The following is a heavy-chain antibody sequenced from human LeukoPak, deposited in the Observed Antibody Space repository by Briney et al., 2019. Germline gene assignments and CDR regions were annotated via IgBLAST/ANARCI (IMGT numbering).Heavy chain of an antibody. V-gene: IGHV3-23*01. Sequence: QPGGSLRLSCLTSGFTFSTNAMSWVRQAPGKGLEWISGISGSGASTYYADSVTGRFTISRDNSKSTLYLQMNSLRAEDTAIYYCAKTLRDLEWLTGELHVWGQGTTVTVSS. CDR3: AKTLRDLEWLTGELHV. CDR1: GFTFSTNA. J-gene: IGHJ6*02. D-gene: IGHD3-3*01. CDR2: ISGSGAST.